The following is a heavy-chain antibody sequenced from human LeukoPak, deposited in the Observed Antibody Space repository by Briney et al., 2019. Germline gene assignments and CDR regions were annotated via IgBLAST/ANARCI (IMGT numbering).Heavy chain of an antibody. CDR1: GFTFSSYG. Sequence: GGSLRLSCAASGFTFSSYGMHWVRQAPGKGLEWVAFIRYDGSNKYYADSVKGRFTISRDNSKNTLYLQMNSLRAEDTAVYYCAKDPSSIMITFGGVIAWGQGTLVTVSS. CDR3: AKDPSSIMITFGGVIA. D-gene: IGHD3-16*02. CDR2: IRYDGSNK. J-gene: IGHJ4*02. V-gene: IGHV3-30*02.